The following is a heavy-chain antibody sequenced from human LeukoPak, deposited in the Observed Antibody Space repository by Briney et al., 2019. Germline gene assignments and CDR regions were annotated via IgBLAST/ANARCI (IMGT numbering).Heavy chain of an antibody. CDR3: AGERGEEYSSGWYKANFFYN. J-gene: IGHJ4*02. D-gene: IGHD6-19*01. CDR2: GDYSGGT. Sequence: SETLSLTCTVSGDSFTSVTDYWAWIRQPPGKGLEWIATGDYSGGTYYNPSLESRVAISADMSKNQISLQLTSVTGADTAVYYCAGERGEEYSSGWYKANFFYNWGQGIRVTVSS. V-gene: IGHV4-39*07. CDR1: GDSFTSVTDY.